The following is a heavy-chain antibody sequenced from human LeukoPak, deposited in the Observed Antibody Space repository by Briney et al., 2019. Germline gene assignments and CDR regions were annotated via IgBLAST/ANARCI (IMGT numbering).Heavy chain of an antibody. CDR1: GFTFSSYA. J-gene: IGHJ4*02. D-gene: IGHD3-16*01. V-gene: IGHV3-23*01. CDR2: ISGSGNRT. CDR3: AKGGLGLPAY. Sequence: GGSLRLSCAASGFTFSSYAMSWVRQAPGKGLEWVSSISGSGNRTYYADSVKGRFTISRDNSKNTLFLHMNSLRAEDTAVYYCAKGGLGLPAYWGQGTLVTVSS.